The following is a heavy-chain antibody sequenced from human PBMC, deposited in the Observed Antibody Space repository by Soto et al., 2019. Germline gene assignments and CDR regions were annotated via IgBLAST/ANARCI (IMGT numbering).Heavy chain of an antibody. J-gene: IGHJ4*02. CDR2: IYYSGST. D-gene: IGHD2-21*01. CDR1: GGSISSGGYY. CDR3: ARIPRY. Sequence: QVQLQESGPGLVKPSQTLSLTCTVSGGSISSGGYYWSWIRQHPGKGLEWIGYIYYSGSTYYNPCLKNRAAIEVDASNTQFSLELSSVTAADTAVYYCARIPRYWGQGTLVTVSS. V-gene: IGHV4-31*03.